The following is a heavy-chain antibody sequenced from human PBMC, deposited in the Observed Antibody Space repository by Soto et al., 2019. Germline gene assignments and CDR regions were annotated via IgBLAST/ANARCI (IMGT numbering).Heavy chain of an antibody. CDR3: AKGGTTAGNLPLYYMDV. Sequence: ASVKVSCKASGYTFTTYSMHWVRQAPGQGFEWMGWINVDNGNTKYSQKFQGRVTITRDTSESTAYMELSSLRSEDTAVYYCAKGGTTAGNLPLYYMDVWGKGTSVTGSS. CDR2: INVDNGNT. CDR1: GYTFTTYS. D-gene: IGHD4-4*01. J-gene: IGHJ6*03. V-gene: IGHV1-3*01.